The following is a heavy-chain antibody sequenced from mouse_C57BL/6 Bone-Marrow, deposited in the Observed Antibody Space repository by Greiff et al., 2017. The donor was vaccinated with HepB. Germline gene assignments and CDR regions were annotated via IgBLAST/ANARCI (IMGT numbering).Heavy chain of an antibody. CDR1: GYSITSGYD. CDR3: AAKEQLNGWFAY. J-gene: IGHJ3*01. D-gene: IGHD3-2*02. CDR2: ISYSGST. V-gene: IGHV3-1*01. Sequence: EVQVVESGPGMVKPSQSLSLTCTVPGYSITSGYDWHWIRHFPGNKLEWMGYISYSGSTNYNPSLKSRISITHDTSKNHFFLKLNSVTTEDTATYYCAAKEQLNGWFAYWGQGTLVTVSA.